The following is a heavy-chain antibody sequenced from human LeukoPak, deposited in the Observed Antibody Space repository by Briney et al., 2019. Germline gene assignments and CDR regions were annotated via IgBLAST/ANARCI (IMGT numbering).Heavy chain of an antibody. V-gene: IGHV3-74*01. Sequence: GGSLRLSCAVSGFTLSSNWIHWVRQAPGQGLVWVSRINEDGSGTSYADSVKGRFTISKDDAKNTVYLQMNSLRAEDTAVYYCATVFEHWGQGTLVTVSS. CDR1: GFTLSSNW. CDR2: INEDGSGT. CDR3: ATVFEH. J-gene: IGHJ4*02.